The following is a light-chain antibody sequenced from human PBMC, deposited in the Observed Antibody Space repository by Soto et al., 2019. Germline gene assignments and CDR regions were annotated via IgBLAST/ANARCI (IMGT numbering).Light chain of an antibody. J-gene: IGKJ1*01. CDR1: QSISSNY. V-gene: IGKV3-20*01. CDR3: QQYVSWT. CDR2: GAS. Sequence: EIVLTQSPGTLSVSPGERATLSCRVSQSISSNYLAWYQQKPGQAPSLLIYGASSRATGIPDRFSGSGSGTDFTLTISRLEPEDSAIYYCQQYVSWTFGQGTKVEIK.